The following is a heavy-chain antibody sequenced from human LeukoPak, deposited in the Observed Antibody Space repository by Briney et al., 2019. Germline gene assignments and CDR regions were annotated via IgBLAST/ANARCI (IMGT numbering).Heavy chain of an antibody. J-gene: IGHJ4*02. Sequence: GGSLRLSCAASGFTFSSSAMSWVRQSPGKGLEWVSAIRANADSTYYADSVKGRFTISRDNSKNTLYLQMNSLRAEDTAVYYCANGYYYDSSGYYFDYWGQGTLVTVSS. CDR3: ANGYYYDSSGYYFDY. V-gene: IGHV3-23*01. CDR1: GFTFSSSA. D-gene: IGHD3-22*01. CDR2: IRANADST.